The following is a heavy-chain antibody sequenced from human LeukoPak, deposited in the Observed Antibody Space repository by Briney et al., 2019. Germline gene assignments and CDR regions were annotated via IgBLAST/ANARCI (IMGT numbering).Heavy chain of an antibody. V-gene: IGHV3-21*04. J-gene: IGHJ4*02. CDR3: AKRLGYCTNGVCQEFDY. Sequence: GGSLRLSCAASGFTFSSYSMNWVRQAPGKGLEWVSSISSSSSYIYYADFVKGRFTISRDNSKNTLYLQMNSLRAEDTAVYYCAKRLGYCTNGVCQEFDYWGQGTLVTVSS. CDR1: GFTFSSYS. CDR2: ISSSSSYI. D-gene: IGHD2-8*01.